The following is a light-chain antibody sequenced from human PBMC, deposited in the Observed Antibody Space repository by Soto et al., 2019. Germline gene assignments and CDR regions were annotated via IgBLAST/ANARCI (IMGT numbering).Light chain of an antibody. CDR1: QSVSRW. J-gene: IGKJ5*01. V-gene: IGKV1-5*01. Sequence: IQLTQSPSTLVACVGDRVTITCRASQSVSRWLAWYQQKPGKPPKILIYGASGLAKGVPSRFRASGSGTEFTLTIFSLQADDDTTYYCQPSYSIPHTFGQGTRLKI. CDR2: GAS. CDR3: QPSYSIPHT.